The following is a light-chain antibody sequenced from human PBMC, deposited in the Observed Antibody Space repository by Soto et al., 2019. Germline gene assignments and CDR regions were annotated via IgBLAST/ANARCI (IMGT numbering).Light chain of an antibody. CDR2: EVS. J-gene: IGLJ1*01. CDR3: SSYTSSSTYV. CDR1: SSDVGGYNY. Sequence: QSVLTQPASVSGSPGQSITISCTGTSSDVGGYNYVSWYQQHPGKAPKLMIYEVSNRPSGVSNRFPGSKSGNTASLTISGLQAEDEADYYCSSYTSSSTYVFGTGTKLTVL. V-gene: IGLV2-14*01.